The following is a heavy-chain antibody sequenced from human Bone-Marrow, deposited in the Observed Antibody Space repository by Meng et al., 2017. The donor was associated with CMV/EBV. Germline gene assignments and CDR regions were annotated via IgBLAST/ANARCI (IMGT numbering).Heavy chain of an antibody. J-gene: IGHJ4*02. V-gene: IGHV4-34*01. CDR3: ARGSLYYYDSSGYYPLTG. CDR2: INHSGST. Sequence: SETLSLTCAVYGGSFSGYYWSWIRQPPGKGLEWIGEINHSGSTNYNPSLKSRVTISVDTSKNQFSLKLSSVTAADTAVYYCARGSLYYYDSSGYYPLTGWGQGTLVTVSS. CDR1: GGSFSGYY. D-gene: IGHD3-22*01.